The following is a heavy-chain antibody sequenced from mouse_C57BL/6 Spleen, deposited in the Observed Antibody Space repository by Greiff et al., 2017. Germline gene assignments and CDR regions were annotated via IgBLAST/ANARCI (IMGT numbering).Heavy chain of an antibody. CDR1: GYTFTDYE. V-gene: IGHV1-15*01. Sequence: QVQLQQSGAELVRPGASVTLSCKASGYTFTDYEMHWVKQTPVHGLEWIGAIDPETGGTAYNQKFKGKAILTADQSSSTAYMELRSLTSEDSAVYYCTMWPFAYWGQGTLVTVSA. J-gene: IGHJ3*01. CDR3: TMWPFAY. CDR2: IDPETGGT.